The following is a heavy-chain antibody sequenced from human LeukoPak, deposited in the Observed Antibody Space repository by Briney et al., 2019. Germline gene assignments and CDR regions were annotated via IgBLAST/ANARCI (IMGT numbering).Heavy chain of an antibody. CDR1: GXTFTSYW. V-gene: IGHV3-7*02. CDR3: ARGVTPDWFDP. D-gene: IGHD2-21*02. Sequence: GGSLRLSCAASGXTFTSYWLSWVRQAPGKGLEWVAHIKEDGGDKYYVDSVKGRFTISRDNAKNSLSLQMNSLRAEDTAVYYCARGVTPDWFDPWGQGTLVTVSS. J-gene: IGHJ5*02. CDR2: IKEDGGDK.